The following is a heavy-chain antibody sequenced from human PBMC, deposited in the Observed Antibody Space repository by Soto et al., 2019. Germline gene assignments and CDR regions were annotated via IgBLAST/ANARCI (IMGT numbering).Heavy chain of an antibody. J-gene: IGHJ4*02. CDR2: IRGSGAST. D-gene: IGHD7-27*01. Sequence: GGSLRLSCAASGFTFSPYAMSWVRQAPGKGLEWVSAIRGSGASTFYADSVKGRYTISRDNSKNTLYLQMDSLRAEDTAVYYCAREILGRYFDSWGQGTLVTVSS. CDR1: GFTFSPYA. CDR3: AREILGRYFDS. V-gene: IGHV3-23*01.